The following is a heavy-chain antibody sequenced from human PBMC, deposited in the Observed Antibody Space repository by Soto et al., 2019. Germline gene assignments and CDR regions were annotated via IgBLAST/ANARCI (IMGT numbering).Heavy chain of an antibody. Sequence: EVQLVESGGGLVQPGGSLRLSRAASGFTFSSYSMNWVRQAPGKGLEWVSYISSSSSTIYYADSVKGRFTSSRDNANSSLYLQMNSLRAEDTAVYYCARHPERIAEIGWFDPWGQGTLVTVSS. CDR3: ARHPERIAEIGWFDP. CDR2: ISSSSSTI. V-gene: IGHV3-48*01. J-gene: IGHJ5*02. CDR1: GFTFSSYS. D-gene: IGHD6-13*01.